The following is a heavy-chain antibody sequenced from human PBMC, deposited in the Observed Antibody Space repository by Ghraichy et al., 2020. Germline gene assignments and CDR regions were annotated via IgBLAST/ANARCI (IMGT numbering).Heavy chain of an antibody. J-gene: IGHJ3*02. CDR2: ISYDGSNK. D-gene: IGHD3-10*01. CDR1: GFTFSNYG. V-gene: IGHV3-30*18. CDR3: AKDFKEGVDAFDI. Sequence: GGSLRLSCAASGFTFSNYGMHWVRQAPGKGLEWVAVISYDGSNKYYADSVKGRFTISRDNSKNTLYLQMNSLRAEDTAVYYCAKDFKEGVDAFDIWGQGTMVTVSS.